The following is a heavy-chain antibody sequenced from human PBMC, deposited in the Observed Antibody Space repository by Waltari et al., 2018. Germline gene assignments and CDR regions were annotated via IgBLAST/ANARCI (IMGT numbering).Heavy chain of an antibody. CDR2: IYYSGST. V-gene: IGHV4-59*01. D-gene: IGHD2-2*02. CDR1: GGSISSYY. CDR3: ARIGGERCSSTSCYIFDY. J-gene: IGHJ4*02. Sequence: QVQLQESGPGLVKPSETLSLTCTVSGGSISSYYWRWIRPPPRQGLEWIGYIYYSGSTNYNPSLKSRVTISVDTSKNQFSLKLSSVTAADTAVYYCARIGGERCSSTSCYIFDYWGQGTLVTVSS.